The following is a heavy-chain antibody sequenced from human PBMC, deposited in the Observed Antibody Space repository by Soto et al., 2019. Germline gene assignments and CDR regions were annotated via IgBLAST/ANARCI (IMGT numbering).Heavy chain of an antibody. J-gene: IGHJ4*02. V-gene: IGHV4-39*01. CDR1: GGSISSSSYY. CDR2: IYYSGST. D-gene: IGHD6-19*01. Sequence: QLQRQESGPGLVKPSETLSLTCTVSGGSISSSSYYWGWIRQPPGKGLEWIGSIYYSGSTYYNPCLKTRVTISVDTSKNQLSLKLSSVTAADTAVYYCASIRAVAGTEIDYWGQGTLVTVSS. CDR3: ASIRAVAGTEIDY.